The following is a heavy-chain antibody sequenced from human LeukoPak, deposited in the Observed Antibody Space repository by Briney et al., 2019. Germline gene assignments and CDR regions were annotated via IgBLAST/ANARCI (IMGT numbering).Heavy chain of an antibody. CDR1: GYTFTNYG. Sequence: ASVKVSCKASGYTFTNYGITWVRQAPGQGVEGMGWISAYNCDTKYAQNFQGRVTITTDKFTNTAYMELRSMRSEDTAVYYCARRPYGDYVPGYFDYWGQGTLVTVSS. CDR3: ARRPYGDYVPGYFDY. CDR2: ISAYNCDT. D-gene: IGHD4-17*01. J-gene: IGHJ4*02. V-gene: IGHV1-18*01.